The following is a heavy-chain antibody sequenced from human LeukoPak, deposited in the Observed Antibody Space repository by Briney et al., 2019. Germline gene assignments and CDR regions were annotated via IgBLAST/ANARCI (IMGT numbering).Heavy chain of an antibody. J-gene: IGHJ4*02. CDR1: GYTFTGYY. Sequence: ASVKVSCKASGYTFTGYYTHWVRQAPGQGLEWMGRFNPNSGGTRYAQKFQGRVTMTRDTSISTAYMELSRLRSDDTAVYYCAREYSSGWYGDYWGQGTLVTVSS. CDR3: AREYSSGWYGDY. D-gene: IGHD6-19*01. CDR2: FNPNSGGT. V-gene: IGHV1-2*06.